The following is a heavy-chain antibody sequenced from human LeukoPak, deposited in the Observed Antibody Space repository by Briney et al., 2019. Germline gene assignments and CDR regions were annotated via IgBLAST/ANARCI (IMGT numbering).Heavy chain of an antibody. CDR1: GYSFTSYW. CDR2: IYPGDSDT. V-gene: IGHV5-51*01. D-gene: IGHD3-10*01. Sequence: GESLKISCKGSGYSFTSYWIGWVRQMPGKGLEWMGIIYPGDSDTRYSPSFQGQVTISADKSISTAYLQWSSLKASDTAMYYCAMQYKGSGSYYYPPYYFDYWGQGTLVTVSS. J-gene: IGHJ4*02. CDR3: AMQYKGSGSYYYPPYYFDY.